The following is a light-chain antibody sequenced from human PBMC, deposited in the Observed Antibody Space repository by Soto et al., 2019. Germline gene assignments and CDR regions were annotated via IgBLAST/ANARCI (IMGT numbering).Light chain of an antibody. CDR1: PAIASF. CDR2: GAS. CDR3: QQFGSSPPWT. Sequence: IQLTQSPSSLSASVGDRVTITCRASPAIASFLAWYQQKPGTAPKLLIYGASTLQSGVPSRFSGSRSGTDYTLTIGSLQPEDFAVYYCQQFGSSPPWTFGQGTKVEIK. V-gene: IGKV1-9*01. J-gene: IGKJ1*01.